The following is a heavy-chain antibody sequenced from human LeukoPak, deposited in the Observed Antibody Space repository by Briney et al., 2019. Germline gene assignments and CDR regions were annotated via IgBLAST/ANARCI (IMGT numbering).Heavy chain of an antibody. V-gene: IGHV3-66*01. CDR1: GFTFSSYA. CDR2: IYSGGST. CDR3: ARWRYDSSGYSKAPRYYYYGMDV. D-gene: IGHD3-22*01. Sequence: GSLRLSCAASGFTFSSYAMSWVRQAPGKGLEWVSVIYSGGSTYYADSVKGRFTISRDNSKNTLYLQMNSLRAEDTAVYYCARWRYDSSGYSKAPRYYYYGMDVWGQGTTVTVSS. J-gene: IGHJ6*02.